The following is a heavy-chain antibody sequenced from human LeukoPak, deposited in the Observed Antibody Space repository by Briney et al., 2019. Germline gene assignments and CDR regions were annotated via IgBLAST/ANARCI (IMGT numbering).Heavy chain of an antibody. D-gene: IGHD1-26*01. V-gene: IGHV1-18*01. CDR1: GSSFNNYG. CDR2: ISTNIGDT. Sequence: ASVKVSCTASGSSFNNYGISWVRQAPGQGLEWMGWISTNIGDTNYAQKFQGRVTMTTDTPTNTVYMDLRSLRSDDTAVYYCARDSGSYHGLDYWGQGTLVTVSS. J-gene: IGHJ4*02. CDR3: ARDSGSYHGLDY.